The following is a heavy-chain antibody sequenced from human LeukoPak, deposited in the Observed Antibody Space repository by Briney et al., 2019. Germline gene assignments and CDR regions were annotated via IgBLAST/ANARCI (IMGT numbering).Heavy chain of an antibody. J-gene: IGHJ6*03. Sequence: SETLSLTCAVYGGSFSGYYWSWIRQPPGKGLEWIGEINHSGSTNYNPSLKSRVTISVDTSKNQFSLKLSSVTAADTAVYYCAREGSGSYYYYYYMDVWGKGTTVTVSS. CDR1: GGSFSGYY. CDR2: INHSGST. V-gene: IGHV4-34*01. CDR3: AREGSGSYYYYYYMDV. D-gene: IGHD1-26*01.